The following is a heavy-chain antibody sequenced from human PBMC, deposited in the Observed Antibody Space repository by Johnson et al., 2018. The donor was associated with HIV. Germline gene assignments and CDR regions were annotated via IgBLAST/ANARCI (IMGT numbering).Heavy chain of an antibody. J-gene: IGHJ3*01. V-gene: IGHV3-23*04. Sequence: VQLVESGGGLVQPGGSLRLSCAASGFTFSSYAMSWVRQAPGKGLEWVSVISGGGGTYYADSVKGRFTISRDNSKNTLYFQMNSLRAEDTAVYYCASGRGYHWGQGTMVTVSS. CDR1: GFTFSSYA. CDR3: ASGRGYH. D-gene: IGHD2-15*01. CDR2: ISGGGGT.